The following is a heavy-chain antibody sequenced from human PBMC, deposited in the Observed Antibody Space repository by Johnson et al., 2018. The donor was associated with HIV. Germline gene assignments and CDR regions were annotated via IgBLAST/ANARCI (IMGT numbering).Heavy chain of an antibody. CDR1: GFTFSSYA. D-gene: IGHD3-10*01. V-gene: IGHV3-30-3*02. J-gene: IGHJ3*02. Sequence: QVQLVESGGGVVQPGRSLRLSCAASGFTFSSYAMHWVRQAPGKGLEWVEVISYDGSNKYYAASVKGRFTIYRDNSKNTLYLQMNSLRAEEKALYYCAKSTQASIVRESGPYGAFDIWGQGTMVTVSS. CDR3: AKSTQASIVRESGPYGAFDI. CDR2: ISYDGSNK.